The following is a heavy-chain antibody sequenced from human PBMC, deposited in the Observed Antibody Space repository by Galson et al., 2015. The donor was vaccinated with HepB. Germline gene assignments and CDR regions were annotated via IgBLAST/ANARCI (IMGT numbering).Heavy chain of an antibody. CDR1: GYSISSSNW. CDR2: IYYSGST. Sequence: TLSLTCAVSGYSISSSNWWGWIRQPPGKGLEWIGYIYYSGSTYYNPSLKSRVTMSVDTSKNQFSLKLSSVTAVDTAVYYCARSQQLVHGDAFDIWGQGTMVTVSS. V-gene: IGHV4-28*01. J-gene: IGHJ3*02. D-gene: IGHD6-6*01. CDR3: ARSQQLVHGDAFDI.